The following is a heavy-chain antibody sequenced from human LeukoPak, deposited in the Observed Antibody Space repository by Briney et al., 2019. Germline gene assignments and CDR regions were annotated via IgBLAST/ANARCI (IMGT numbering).Heavy chain of an antibody. J-gene: IGHJ4*02. CDR3: ARDGERKREDFDY. CDR2: INAGNGNT. V-gene: IGHV1-3*01. Sequence: GASVKVSCKASGYTFTSYAMHWVRQAPGQRLEWMGWINAGNGNTKYSQKFQGRVTITRDTSASTAYMELSSLRSEDTAVYYCARDGERKREDFDYWGQGTLVTVSS. D-gene: IGHD7-27*01. CDR1: GYTFTSYA.